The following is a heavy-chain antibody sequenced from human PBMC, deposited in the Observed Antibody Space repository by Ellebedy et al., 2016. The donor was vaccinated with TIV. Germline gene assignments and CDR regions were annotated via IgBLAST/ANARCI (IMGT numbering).Heavy chain of an antibody. J-gene: IGHJ4*02. CDR1: GFTFSSYG. V-gene: IGHV3-30*18. Sequence: PGGSLRLSCAASGFTFSSYGMHWVRQAPGKGLEWVAVISYDGSNKYYADSVKGRFTISRDNSKNTLYLQMNSLRAEDTDVYYCAKDSLRWLGGFDYWGQGTLVTVSS. CDR3: AKDSLRWLGGFDY. D-gene: IGHD6-19*01. CDR2: ISYDGSNK.